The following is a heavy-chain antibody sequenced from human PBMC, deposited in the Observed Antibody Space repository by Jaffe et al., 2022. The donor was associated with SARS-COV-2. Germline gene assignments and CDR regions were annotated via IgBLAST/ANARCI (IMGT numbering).Heavy chain of an antibody. J-gene: IGHJ4*02. CDR2: ISSSSSYI. D-gene: IGHD6-19*01. Sequence: EVQLVESGGGLVKPGGSLRLSCAASGFTFSSYSMNWVRQAPGKGLEWVSSISSSSSYIYYADSVKGRFTISRDNAKNSLYLQMNSLRAEDTAVYYCARDGAGEYSSGWYGSSFDYWGQGTLVTVSS. CDR1: GFTFSSYS. CDR3: ARDGAGEYSSGWYGSSFDY. V-gene: IGHV3-21*01.